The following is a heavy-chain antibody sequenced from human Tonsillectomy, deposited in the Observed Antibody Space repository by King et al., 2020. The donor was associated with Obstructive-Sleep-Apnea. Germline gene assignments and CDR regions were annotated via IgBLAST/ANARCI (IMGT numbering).Heavy chain of an antibody. CDR2: IWYDGSNK. CDR1: GFTFSSYG. Sequence: VQLVESGGGVVQPGRSLRLSCAASGFTFSSYGMHWVRQAPGKGLEWVAVIWYDGSNKYFADSVKGRFTISRDNSKNTLYLQMNSLRAVDTAVYYCAKSHTTVTMRYAFDLWGQGTMVTVS. D-gene: IGHD4-17*01. J-gene: IGHJ3*01. V-gene: IGHV3-33*06. CDR3: AKSHTTVTMRYAFDL.